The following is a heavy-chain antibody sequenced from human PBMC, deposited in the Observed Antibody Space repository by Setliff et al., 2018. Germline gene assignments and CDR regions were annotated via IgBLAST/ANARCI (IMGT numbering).Heavy chain of an antibody. Sequence: SVKVSCKASGGTFSNYGISWVRQAPGQGLEWMGGTIPMFGTRNYARKFQGRVTIITDESTSTAYMQLTSLGSEDTAVYYCVRGPLDFVVAPATAKFDFWGQGTLVTVSS. CDR1: GGTFSNYG. V-gene: IGHV1-69*05. D-gene: IGHD2-2*01. J-gene: IGHJ4*02. CDR3: VRGPLDFVVAPATAKFDF. CDR2: TIPMFGTR.